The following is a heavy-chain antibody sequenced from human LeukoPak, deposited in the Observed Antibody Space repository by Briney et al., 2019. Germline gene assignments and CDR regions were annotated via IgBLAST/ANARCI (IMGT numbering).Heavy chain of an antibody. Sequence: PGGSLRLSCAASGFTFSSYGMHWVRQAPGKGLEWVAFIRYDGSNKYYADSVKGRFTISRDNAKNTLYLQMNSLRAEDTAADYCARQGSGYDLCCFDGWGQGSLVTVSS. V-gene: IGHV3-30*02. CDR1: GFTFSSYG. J-gene: IGHJ5*02. D-gene: IGHD5-12*01. CDR2: IRYDGSNK. CDR3: ARQGSGYDLCCFDG.